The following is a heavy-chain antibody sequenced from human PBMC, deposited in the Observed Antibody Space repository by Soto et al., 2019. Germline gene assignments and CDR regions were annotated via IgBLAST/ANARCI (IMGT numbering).Heavy chain of an antibody. CDR1: GYTFTKYG. Sequence: GASVKVSCKASGYTFTKYGISWVRQAPGQGLEWMGWISAYTGNTNYAKKIQGRVTMTIDTSTSTGYMELRSLRSDDTAVYYCARAGLATXDYWGQGTLVTVSS. D-gene: IGHD2-15*01. J-gene: IGHJ4*02. V-gene: IGHV1-18*01. CDR2: ISAYTGNT. CDR3: ARAGLATXDY.